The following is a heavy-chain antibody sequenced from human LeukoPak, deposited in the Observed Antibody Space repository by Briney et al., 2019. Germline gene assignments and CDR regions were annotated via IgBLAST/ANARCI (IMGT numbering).Heavy chain of an antibody. CDR1: GFTFDDYA. CDR2: ISGDGGST. Sequence: GGSLRLSCAASGFTFDDYAMHWVRQAPGKGLEWVSLISGDGGSTYYADSVKGRFTISRDNSKNSLYLQVNSLRTEDTALYYCAKDRVTMVRGAKQNNWFDPWGQGTLVTVSS. D-gene: IGHD3-10*01. J-gene: IGHJ5*02. V-gene: IGHV3-43*02. CDR3: AKDRVTMVRGAKQNNWFDP.